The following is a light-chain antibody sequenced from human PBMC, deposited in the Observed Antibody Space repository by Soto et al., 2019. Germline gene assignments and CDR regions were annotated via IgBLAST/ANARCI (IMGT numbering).Light chain of an antibody. CDR2: AAS. V-gene: IGKV1-6*01. Sequence: AIEMTQSPSSLSASVGDRVTITYRASQGIRSDLAWYQQRPGTAPNLLIYAASSLQNGVPSRFSGSGSGTDFTLTISSLQPEDFATYYCLQDYSYLTFGGGTKVEIK. CDR3: LQDYSYLT. CDR1: QGIRSD. J-gene: IGKJ4*01.